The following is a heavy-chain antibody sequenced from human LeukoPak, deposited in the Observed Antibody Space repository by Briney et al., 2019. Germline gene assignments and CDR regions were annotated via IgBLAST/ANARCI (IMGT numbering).Heavy chain of an antibody. V-gene: IGHV4-34*01. J-gene: IGHJ3*02. CDR3: ARLRWGAFDI. Sequence: SEPLSLTRAVSGVSFSDYSWSWIRQPPGKGLEWIGEINHRGSTNYNPSLKSRVTISVDTSNNHLSLRLSSVTAADTAVYYCARLRWGAFDIWGQGTMVTVSS. CDR2: INHRGST. CDR1: GVSFSDYS. D-gene: IGHD4-23*01.